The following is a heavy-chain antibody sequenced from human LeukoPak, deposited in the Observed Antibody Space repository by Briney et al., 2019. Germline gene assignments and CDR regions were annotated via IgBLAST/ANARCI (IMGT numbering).Heavy chain of an antibody. CDR3: ARGGYGEYYYDSSGYYLFDY. D-gene: IGHD3-22*01. J-gene: IGHJ4*02. Sequence: PSETLSLTRTVSGGSVSSGSYYWSWIRQPPGKGLEWIGYIYYSGSTNYNPSLKSRVTISVDTSKNQFSLKLSSVTAADTAVYYCARGGYGEYYYDSSGYYLFDYWGQGTLVTVSS. V-gene: IGHV4-61*01. CDR1: GGSVSSGSYY. CDR2: IYYSGST.